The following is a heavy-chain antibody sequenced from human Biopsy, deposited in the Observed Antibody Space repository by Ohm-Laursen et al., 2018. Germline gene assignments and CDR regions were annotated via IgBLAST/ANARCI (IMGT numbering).Heavy chain of an antibody. CDR3: ARDRIGGRGDPPDH. D-gene: IGHD3-10*01. CDR1: GGNFGNYA. Sequence: SSVKVSCKLSGGNFGNYAISWVRQAPGQGLEWMGGIITFFRTVNYAQKFQGRLTITADESTATAYMELSSLTSEDAAVYYCARDRIGGRGDPPDHWGQGTLVTVSS. CDR2: IITFFRTV. J-gene: IGHJ4*02. V-gene: IGHV1-69*01.